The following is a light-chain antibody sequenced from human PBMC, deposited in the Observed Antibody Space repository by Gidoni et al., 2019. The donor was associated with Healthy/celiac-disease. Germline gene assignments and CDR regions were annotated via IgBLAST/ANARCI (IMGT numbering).Light chain of an antibody. CDR1: QSISSY. CDR3: QQSYSTPPDT. V-gene: IGKV1-39*01. CDR2: AAS. Sequence: DLQMTQSPSSLSASVGDRVTIPCRASQSISSYLNWYQQKPGKAPKLLIYAASSLQSGVPSRFSGSGSGTDFTLTISSLQPEDFATYYCQQSYSTPPDTFGQGTKLEIK. J-gene: IGKJ2*01.